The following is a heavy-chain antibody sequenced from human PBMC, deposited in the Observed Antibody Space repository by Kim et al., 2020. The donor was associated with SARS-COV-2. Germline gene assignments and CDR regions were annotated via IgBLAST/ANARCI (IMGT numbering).Heavy chain of an antibody. J-gene: IGHJ5*02. Sequence: GGSLRLSCAASGFTFSSYSMNWVRQAPGKGLEWVSSISSSSSYIYYADSVKGRFTISRDNAKNSLYLQMNSLRAEDTAVYYCARGGYSYYYDSSGPFDPWGQGTLVTVSS. D-gene: IGHD3-22*01. CDR1: GFTFSSYS. CDR2: ISSSSSYI. V-gene: IGHV3-21*01. CDR3: ARGGYSYYYDSSGPFDP.